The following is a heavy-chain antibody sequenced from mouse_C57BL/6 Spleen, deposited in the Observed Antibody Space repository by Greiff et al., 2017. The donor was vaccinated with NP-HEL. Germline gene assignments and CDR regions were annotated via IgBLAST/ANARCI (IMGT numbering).Heavy chain of an antibody. Sequence: QVQLQQPGAELVKPGASVKLSCKASGYTFTSYWMHWVKQRPGQGLEWIGMIHPNSGSTNYNEKFKSKATLTVDKSSSTAYMQLSSLTSEDSAVYYCALITTVVASYYAMDYWGQGTSVTVSS. D-gene: IGHD1-1*01. J-gene: IGHJ4*01. V-gene: IGHV1-64*01. CDR1: GYTFTSYW. CDR3: ALITTVVASYYAMDY. CDR2: IHPNSGST.